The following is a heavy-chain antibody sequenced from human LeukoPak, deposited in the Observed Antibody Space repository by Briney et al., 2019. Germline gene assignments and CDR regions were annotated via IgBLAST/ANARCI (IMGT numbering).Heavy chain of an antibody. CDR2: INPNSGGT. Sequence: ASVKVSCKASGYTFTGYYMHWVRQAPGQGLEWMGWINPNSGGTNYAQKFQGRVTMTSDTSISTAYMELSRLRSDDTAVYYCARDLTYYYDRSGSRNYYYGMDVWGQGHTVTVSS. V-gene: IGHV1-2*02. CDR1: GYTFTGYY. J-gene: IGHJ6*02. CDR3: ARDLTYYYDRSGSRNYYYGMDV. D-gene: IGHD3-22*01.